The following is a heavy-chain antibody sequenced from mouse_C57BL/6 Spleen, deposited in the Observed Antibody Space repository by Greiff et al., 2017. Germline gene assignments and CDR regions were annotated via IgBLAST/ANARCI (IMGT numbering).Heavy chain of an antibody. CDR3: ARVTWGDCDGAMDD. D-gene: IGHD2-4*01. CDR1: GYTFTDYN. Sequence: VQLQQSGPELVKPGASVKMSCKASGYTFTDYNMHWVKQSHGKSLEWIGYIKPNNGGTSYNQKFKGKATLTVNKSSSTAYMELSSLTSEDSAVYYCARVTWGDCDGAMDDWGQGTTVTVAS. V-gene: IGHV1-22*01. J-gene: IGHJ4*01. CDR2: IKPNNGGT.